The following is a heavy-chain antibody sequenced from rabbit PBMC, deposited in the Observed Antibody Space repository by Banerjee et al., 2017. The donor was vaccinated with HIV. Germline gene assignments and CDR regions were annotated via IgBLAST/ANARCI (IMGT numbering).Heavy chain of an antibody. J-gene: IGHJ3*01. CDR3: ARDYGYAGSSYSRLDL. CDR2: IYAGSSGST. Sequence: ELVESGGGLVQAGESLKLSCKASGIDFSSYGISWVRQAPGKGLELIACIYAGSSGSTYYASWAKGRFTISKTSSTTVTLQMTSLTAADTATYFCARDYGYAGSSYSRLDLWGQGTLVTVS. CDR1: GIDFSSYG. V-gene: IGHV1S45*01. D-gene: IGHD8-1*01.